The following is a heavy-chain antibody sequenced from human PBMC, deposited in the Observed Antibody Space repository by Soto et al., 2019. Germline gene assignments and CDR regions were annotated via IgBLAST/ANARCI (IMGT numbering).Heavy chain of an antibody. D-gene: IGHD3-3*01. CDR1: GFTFSSYS. J-gene: IGHJ4*02. CDR2: ISSSSSYI. CDR3: ARGYYDFWSGSAPGY. V-gene: IGHV3-21*01. Sequence: PGGSLRLSCAASGFTFSSYSMNWVRQAPGKGLEWVSSISSSSSYIYCADSVKGRFTISRDNAKNSLYLQMNSLRAEDTAVYYCARGYYDFWSGSAPGYWGQGTLVTVS.